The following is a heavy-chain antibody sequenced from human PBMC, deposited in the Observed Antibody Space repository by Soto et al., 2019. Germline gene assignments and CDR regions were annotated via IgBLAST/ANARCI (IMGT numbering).Heavy chain of an antibody. CDR1: GFTFSSYG. CDR3: ARDAHERDYYYYSMDV. Sequence: PGGSLRLSCAASGFTFSSYGMHWVRQAPGKGLEWVAVIWYDGSNKYYADSVKGRFTISRDNSKNTLYLQMNSLRAEDTAVYYCARDAHERDYYYYSMDVWGKGTTVTVSS. J-gene: IGHJ6*03. V-gene: IGHV3-33*01. CDR2: IWYDGSNK.